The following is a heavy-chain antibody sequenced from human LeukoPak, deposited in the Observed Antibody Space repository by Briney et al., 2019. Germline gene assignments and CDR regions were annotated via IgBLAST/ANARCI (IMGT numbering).Heavy chain of an antibody. V-gene: IGHV4-39*07. Sequence: PSETLSLTCTVSGGSISSSSYYWGWIRQPPGKGLEWIGSIYYSGSTYYNPSLKSRVTISVDTSKNQFSLKLSSVTAADTAVYYCARGHTAIRPDFDYWGQGTLVTVSS. D-gene: IGHD5-18*01. CDR1: GGSISSSSYY. J-gene: IGHJ4*02. CDR3: ARGHTAIRPDFDY. CDR2: IYYSGST.